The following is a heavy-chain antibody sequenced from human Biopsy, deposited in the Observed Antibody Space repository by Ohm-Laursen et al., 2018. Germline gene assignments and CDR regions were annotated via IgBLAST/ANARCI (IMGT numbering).Heavy chain of an antibody. Sequence: SLRLSCSASKFTVRTNSMSWVRLAPGKGLEWVSVIYAGATTYYPDSVKGRFTISRDNSRNTVYLQMDSLRTEDMAVYYCARAYPPPGRRLVVVAGDFDCWGQGTRVTVSS. CDR1: KFTVRTNS. D-gene: IGHD2-15*01. CDR2: IYAGATT. J-gene: IGHJ4*02. CDR3: ARAYPPPGRRLVVVAGDFDC. V-gene: IGHV3-66*01.